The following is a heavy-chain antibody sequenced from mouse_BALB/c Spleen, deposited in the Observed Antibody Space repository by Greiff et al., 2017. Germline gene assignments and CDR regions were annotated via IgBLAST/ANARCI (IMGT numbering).Heavy chain of an antibody. Sequence: DVQLQESGAELVKPGASVKLSCTASGFNIKDTYMHWVKQRPEQGLEWIGRIDPANGNTKYDPKFQGKATITADTSSNTAYLQLSSLTSEDTAVYYCARYPYGYYIDYWGQGTTLTVSS. V-gene: IGHV14-3*02. CDR3: ARYPYGYYIDY. CDR1: GFNIKDTY. CDR2: IDPANGNT. J-gene: IGHJ2*01. D-gene: IGHD1-2*01.